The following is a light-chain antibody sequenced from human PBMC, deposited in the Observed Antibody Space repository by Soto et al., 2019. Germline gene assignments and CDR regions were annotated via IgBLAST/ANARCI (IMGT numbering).Light chain of an antibody. Sequence: EIVLTQSPATLSLSPGERATLSCRASQSVSTYLAWYQQKPGQAPRLLIYDASNRATGIPARFTGSGSGTDFTLTISSLEPEDFATYYCQKCDYLPIFGPGTTVDLK. CDR3: QKCDYLPI. CDR1: QSVSTY. J-gene: IGKJ3*01. CDR2: DAS. V-gene: IGKV3-11*01.